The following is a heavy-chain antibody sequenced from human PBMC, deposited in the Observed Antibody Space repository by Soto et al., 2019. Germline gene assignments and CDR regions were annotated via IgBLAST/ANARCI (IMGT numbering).Heavy chain of an antibody. J-gene: IGHJ4*02. CDR3: ARDKRDLRFLEWSYYFDY. CDR1: GFTFSSCA. D-gene: IGHD3-3*01. V-gene: IGHV3-30-3*01. Sequence: QVQLVESGGGVVQPGRSLRLSCAASGFTFSSCAMHWVRQAPGKGLEWVALISYDGSNQYYADSVKCRFTISRDNSKNPLYLQMNSLRAEDTAVYYCARDKRDLRFLEWSYYFDYWGQGTLVTVSS. CDR2: ISYDGSNQ.